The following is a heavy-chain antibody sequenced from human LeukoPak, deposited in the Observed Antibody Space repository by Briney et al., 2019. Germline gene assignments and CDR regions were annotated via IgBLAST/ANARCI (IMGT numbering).Heavy chain of an antibody. D-gene: IGHD1-1*01. Sequence: GRSLRLSCAASGFTFSSYAIHWVRQAPGKGLEWVAVISYDGSNNYYADSVKGRFTISRDNSRNTLYLQMNSLRAEDTAVYYCARDRLEGTWRGILQHWGQGTLVTVSS. CDR2: ISYDGSNN. V-gene: IGHV3-30*04. CDR1: GFTFSSYA. CDR3: ARDRLEGTWRGILQH. J-gene: IGHJ1*01.